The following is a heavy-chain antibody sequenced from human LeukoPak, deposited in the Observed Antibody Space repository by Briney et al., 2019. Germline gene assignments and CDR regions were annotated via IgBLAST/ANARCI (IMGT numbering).Heavy chain of an antibody. J-gene: IGHJ4*02. D-gene: IGHD3-10*01. CDR3: AREVGSGNSDRYFDY. CDR1: EFTFSNYW. CDR2: INSDGSGT. V-gene: IGHV3-74*01. Sequence: PGGSLRLSCAPSEFTFSNYWIHWVRQAPGKGLVWVSRINSDGSGTNYADSVKGRFTISRDNSNNTLYLQMKSLRAEDTAVYYCAREVGSGNSDRYFDYWGQGTLVTVSS.